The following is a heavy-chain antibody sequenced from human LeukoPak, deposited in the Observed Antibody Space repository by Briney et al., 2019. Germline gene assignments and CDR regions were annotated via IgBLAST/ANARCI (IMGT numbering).Heavy chain of an antibody. CDR2: FDPEDGET. D-gene: IGHD4-17*01. CDR1: GYTLTELS. Sequence: ASVKVSCKVSGYTLTELSMHWVRQAPGKGLEWRGGFDPEDGETIYAQKFQGRVTMTEDTSTDTAYMELSSLRSEDTAVYYCASRRLYDYGDSGPFDYWGQGTLVTVSS. V-gene: IGHV1-24*01. J-gene: IGHJ4*02. CDR3: ASRRLYDYGDSGPFDY.